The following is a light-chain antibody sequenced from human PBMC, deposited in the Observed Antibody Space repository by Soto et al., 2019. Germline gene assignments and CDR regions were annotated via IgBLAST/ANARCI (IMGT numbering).Light chain of an antibody. J-gene: IGKJ4*01. V-gene: IGKV1-27*01. CDR3: QNYNSAPLT. Sequence: DIQMTQSPSSLSASVGDRVTITYRASQDISNSLAWYQQKPGEVPKVLIYATSILQSGVPARFSGSGSGTDFTLTISSLQPEDVATYYCQNYNSAPLTFGGGTKVEI. CDR1: QDISNS. CDR2: ATS.